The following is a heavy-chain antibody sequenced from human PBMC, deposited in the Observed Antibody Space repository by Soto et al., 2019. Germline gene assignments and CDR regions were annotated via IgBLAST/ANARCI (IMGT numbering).Heavy chain of an antibody. J-gene: IGHJ5*02. CDR2: ISGSGGST. V-gene: IGHV3-23*01. D-gene: IGHD6-13*01. Sequence: VRSMLPPSAASGFTFSSYAMRRVLQAPGKGLEWVSAISGSGGSTYYADSVKGRFTISRDNSKNTLYLQMNSLRAEDTAVYYCAKDLDSSSWYRWFDPWGEGTLVTVSS. CDR3: AKDLDSSSWYRWFDP. CDR1: GFTFSSYA.